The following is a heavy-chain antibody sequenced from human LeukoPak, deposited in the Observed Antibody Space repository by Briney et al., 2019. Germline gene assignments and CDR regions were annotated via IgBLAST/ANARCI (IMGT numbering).Heavy chain of an antibody. Sequence: ASVKVSCKASGYTFTSYYIHWVRQAPGQGLEWMGIINPSGGSTGYAQKCQGRVTMTEDTSTDTAYMELSSLRSVDTAVYYCATEANSSGNFDYWGQGTLVTVSS. CDR3: ATEANSSGNFDY. D-gene: IGHD3-22*01. CDR1: GYTFTSYY. V-gene: IGHV1-46*01. J-gene: IGHJ4*02. CDR2: INPSGGST.